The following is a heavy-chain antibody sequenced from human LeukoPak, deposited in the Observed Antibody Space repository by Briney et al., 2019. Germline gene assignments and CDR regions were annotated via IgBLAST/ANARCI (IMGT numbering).Heavy chain of an antibody. V-gene: IGHV4-38-2*02. CDR2: ISHSATT. D-gene: IGHD2-2*02. CDR1: GYSISSTFY. CDR3: ARVNTPVATFDY. Sequence: PSETLSLTCNVSGYSISSTFYGAWIRQPSGKGLEWIATISHSATTYYTPSLKSRLTMSVDTSKNQFSLKLSSVTVADTAVYYCARVNTPVATFDYWGQGTLVTVSS. J-gene: IGHJ4*02.